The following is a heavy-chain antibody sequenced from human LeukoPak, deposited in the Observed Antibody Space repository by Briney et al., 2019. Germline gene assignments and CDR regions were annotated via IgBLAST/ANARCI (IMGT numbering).Heavy chain of an antibody. J-gene: IGHJ6*02. D-gene: IGHD2-2*01. CDR3: ARVCSSTSCSNQYYYYYGMDV. CDR1: GGTFSSYA. V-gene: IGHV1-69*04. Sequence: ASLKVSCTASGGTFSSYAISWVRQAPGEGLEWMARIIPILGIANYAQKFQGRVTITADKSTSTAYMELSSLRSEDTAVYYCARVCSSTSCSNQYYYYYGMDVWGQGTTVTVSS. CDR2: IIPILGIA.